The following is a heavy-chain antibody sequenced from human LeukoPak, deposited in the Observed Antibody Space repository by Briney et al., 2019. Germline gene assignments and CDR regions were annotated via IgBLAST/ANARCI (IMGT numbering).Heavy chain of an antibody. J-gene: IGHJ4*02. CDR1: GGSISSYY. CDR3: ARVGIQLWYPDY. CDR2: IYYSGST. V-gene: IGHV4-59*01. Sequence: PSETLSLTCIVSGGSISSYYWSWIRQPPGKGLEWIGYIYYSGSTNYNPSLKSRVTISVDTSKNQFSLKLSSVTAADTAVYYCARVGIQLWYPDYWGQGTLVTVSS. D-gene: IGHD5-18*01.